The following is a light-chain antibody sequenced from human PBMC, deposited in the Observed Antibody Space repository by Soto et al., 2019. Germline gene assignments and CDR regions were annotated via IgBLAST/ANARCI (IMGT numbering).Light chain of an antibody. CDR2: GAS. J-gene: IGKJ3*01. V-gene: IGKV3-20*01. Sequence: EIVLTQSPGILSLSPGERATLSCRASQSLAANYLAWYQQKPGQAPRLLISGASSRATGIPDRFSGSGSGTDFTLTISRLEPEDSATYYCQQSYSTPGFTFGPGTKVDFK. CDR3: QQSYSTPGFT. CDR1: QSLAANY.